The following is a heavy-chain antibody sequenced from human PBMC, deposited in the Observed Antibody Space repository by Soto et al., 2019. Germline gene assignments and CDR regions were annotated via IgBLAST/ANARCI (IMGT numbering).Heavy chain of an antibody. D-gene: IGHD3-10*01. V-gene: IGHV3-74*01. CDR1: GFTFSSHW. Sequence: LVESGGGLVQPGGSLRLSCASSGFTFSSHWMHWVRQAPGKGLEWGARINDDGGSAAYGDSVRGRFTISRDNAKNTLHLQMDILKTEDTAVYYCARDLITASGGPNWYFDLWGRGTLVTVSS. CDR3: ARDLITASGGPNWYFDL. CDR2: INDDGGSA. J-gene: IGHJ2*01.